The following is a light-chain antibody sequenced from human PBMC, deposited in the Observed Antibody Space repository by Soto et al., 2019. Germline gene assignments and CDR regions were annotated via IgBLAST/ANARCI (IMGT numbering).Light chain of an antibody. CDR2: DVT. CDR3: CSYVGSYTWV. J-gene: IGLJ3*02. Sequence: QSALTQPRSVSGSPGQSVTISCTGTSSDVGGYNYVSWYQQYPGKAPKLMIYDVTKRPSGVPDRFSGSKSGNTASLTISGLQAEDEADYYCCSYVGSYTWVFGGGTKLTVL. CDR1: SSDVGGYNY. V-gene: IGLV2-11*01.